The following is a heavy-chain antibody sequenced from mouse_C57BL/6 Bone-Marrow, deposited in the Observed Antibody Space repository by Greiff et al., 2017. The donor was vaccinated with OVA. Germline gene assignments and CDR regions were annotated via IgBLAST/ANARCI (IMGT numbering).Heavy chain of an antibody. V-gene: IGHV1-26*01. CDR3: ATYYYGSRYFDY. D-gene: IGHD1-1*01. CDR1: GYTFTDYY. J-gene: IGHJ2*01. Sequence: EVQLQQSGPELVKPGASVKISCKASGYTFTDYYMNWVKQSHGKSLEWIGDINPNNGGTSYNQKFKGKATLTVDKSSSTAYMELRSLTSEDSAVYYCATYYYGSRYFDYWGQGTTLTVSS. CDR2: INPNNGGT.